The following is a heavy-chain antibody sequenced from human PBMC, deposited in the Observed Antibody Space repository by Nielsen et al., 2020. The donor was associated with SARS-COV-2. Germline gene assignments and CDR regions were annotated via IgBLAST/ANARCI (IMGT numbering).Heavy chain of an antibody. Sequence: VRQMPGKGLEWMGWMNPNSGNTGYAQKFQGRVTMTRDTSISTAYMELSRLRSDDTAVYYCARTPYGSGSYYVDYWGQGTLVTVSS. CDR3: ARTPYGSGSYYVDY. CDR2: MNPNSGNT. V-gene: IGHV1-2*02. D-gene: IGHD3-10*01. J-gene: IGHJ4*02.